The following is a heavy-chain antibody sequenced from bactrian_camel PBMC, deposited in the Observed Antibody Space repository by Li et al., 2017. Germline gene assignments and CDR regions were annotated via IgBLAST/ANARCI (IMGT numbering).Heavy chain of an antibody. CDR1: GFTFSDVT. J-gene: IGHJ4*01. V-gene: IGHV3S40*01. CDR2: IIPDGARQ. Sequence: DVQLVESGGALVQPGGSLKLSCAASGFTFSDVTLSWVRQAAGKGLEWVSTIIPDGARQYYADSVKGRFTISRDNAKNTVYLRMNSLKTEDTAVYYCATGAPSAYYVVTWLAGWGQGTQVTVS. D-gene: IGHD2*01. CDR3: ATGAPSAYYVVTWLAG.